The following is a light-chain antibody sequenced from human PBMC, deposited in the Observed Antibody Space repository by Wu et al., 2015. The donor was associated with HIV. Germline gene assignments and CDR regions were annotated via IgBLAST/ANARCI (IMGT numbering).Light chain of an antibody. CDR1: QSVSSNY. CDR2: GAS. J-gene: IGKJ2*01. V-gene: IGKV3-20*01. CDR3: QQYGTSLLYT. Sequence: ATLSCRASQSVSSNYLAWYQQKPGQAPRLLIYGASTRATGIPDRFSGSGSGTDFTLTISRLEPEDFAVYYCQQYGTSLLYTFGQGTKLEIK.